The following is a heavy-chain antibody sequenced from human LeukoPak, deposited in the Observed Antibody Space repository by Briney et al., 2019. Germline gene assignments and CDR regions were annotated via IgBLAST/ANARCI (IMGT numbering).Heavy chain of an antibody. CDR3: ARASGDSDYFDY. V-gene: IGHV3-53*01. Sequence: PGGSLRLSCAASGFTVSSNYMSWVRQAPGKGLEWVSVIYSGGSTYYADSVKGRFTISRDNSKNTLYLQMNSLRAEDAAVYYCARASGDSDYFDYWGQGTLVTVSS. J-gene: IGHJ4*02. CDR1: GFTVSSNY. D-gene: IGHD3-10*01. CDR2: IYSGGST.